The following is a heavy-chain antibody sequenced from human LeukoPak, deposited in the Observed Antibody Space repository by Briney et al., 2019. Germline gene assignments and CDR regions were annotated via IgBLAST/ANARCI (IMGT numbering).Heavy chain of an antibody. CDR3: AREDVDTSFDY. Sequence: PGGSLRLSCAASGVSFANFAMNWVRQAPGKGLEWVSAISGGGDRTYYTDSVKGRFTISRDTSKNTVYLQLNSLRAEDTAVYYCAREDVDTSFDYWGLGTLVTVSS. D-gene: IGHD5-18*01. V-gene: IGHV3-23*01. J-gene: IGHJ4*01. CDR2: ISGGGDRT. CDR1: GVSFANFA.